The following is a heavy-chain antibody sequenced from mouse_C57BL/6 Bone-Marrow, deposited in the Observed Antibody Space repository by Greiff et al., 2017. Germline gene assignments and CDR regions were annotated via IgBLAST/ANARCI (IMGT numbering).Heavy chain of an antibody. D-gene: IGHD4-1*01. CDR3: ARANWAFDY. J-gene: IGHJ2*01. Sequence: EVQVVESEGGLVQPGSSMKLSCTASGFTFSDYYMAWVRQVPEKGLEWVANINYDGSSTYYLDSLKSRFIISRDNAKNILYLQMSSLKSEDTATYYCARANWAFDYWGQGTTRTVSS. CDR2: INYDGSST. CDR1: GFTFSDYY. V-gene: IGHV5-16*01.